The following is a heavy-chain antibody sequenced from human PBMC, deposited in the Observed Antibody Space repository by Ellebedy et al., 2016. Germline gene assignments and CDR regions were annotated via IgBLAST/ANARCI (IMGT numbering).Heavy chain of an antibody. CDR2: ISAGSDIT. V-gene: IGHV3-23*01. D-gene: IGHD4-17*01. Sequence: GESLKISXTASGLNFNTFFMSWVRQAPGKGLEWVSTISAGSDITRLADSVKGRFTISRDSSKNSVYLRMNNLRVEDTALYYCRQGHYADLWGQGTLVTVSS. CDR1: GLNFNTFF. J-gene: IGHJ5*02. CDR3: RQGHYADL.